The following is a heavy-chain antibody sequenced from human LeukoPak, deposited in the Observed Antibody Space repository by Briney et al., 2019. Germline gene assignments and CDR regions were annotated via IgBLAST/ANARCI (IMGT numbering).Heavy chain of an antibody. CDR1: GFTFSNAW. D-gene: IGHD3-9*01. CDR2: IRYDGSDK. J-gene: IGHJ4*02. Sequence: GGSLRLSCAASGFTFSNAWMSWVRQAPGKGLEGGAFIRYDGSDKYDADSVKGRFTISRDDSKHKLYLQMNSLRAEDTAAYYCAKGYYFDILSGYSSLDSWGQGTLVTVSS. CDR3: AKGYYFDILSGYSSLDS. V-gene: IGHV3-30*02.